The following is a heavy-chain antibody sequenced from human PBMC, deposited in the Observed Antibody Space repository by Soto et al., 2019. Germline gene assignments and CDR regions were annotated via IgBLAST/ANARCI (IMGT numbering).Heavy chain of an antibody. D-gene: IGHD1-26*01. CDR2: ISGDGGST. Sequence: GGSLRLSCAASGFTFSSYSMNWVRQAPGKGLEWVSLISGDGGSTYYADSVKGRFTISRDNSKNSLYLQMNSLRTEDTALYYCAKDQGREIPRALDYWGQGTLVNVSS. V-gene: IGHV3-43*02. J-gene: IGHJ4*02. CDR3: AKDQGREIPRALDY. CDR1: GFTFSSYS.